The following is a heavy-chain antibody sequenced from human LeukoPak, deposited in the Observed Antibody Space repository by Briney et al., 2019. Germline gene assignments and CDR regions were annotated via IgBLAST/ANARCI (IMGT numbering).Heavy chain of an antibody. CDR1: GYTLTELS. CDR2: FDPEDGET. D-gene: IGHD2-15*01. V-gene: IGHV1-24*01. Sequence: ASVKVSCKVSGYTLTELSMHWVRQAPGKGLEWMGGFDPEDGETIYAQKFQGRVTMTEDTSTDTAYKELSSLRSEDTAVYYCATAPLKYCSGGSCADYFDYWGQGTLVTVSS. J-gene: IGHJ4*02. CDR3: ATAPLKYCSGGSCADYFDY.